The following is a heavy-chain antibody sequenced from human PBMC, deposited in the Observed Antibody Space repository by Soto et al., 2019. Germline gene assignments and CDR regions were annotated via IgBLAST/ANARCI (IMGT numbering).Heavy chain of an antibody. J-gene: IGHJ6*02. CDR1: GGSISSGGYS. CDR2: TYQSGSA. V-gene: IGHV4-30-2*06. Sequence: SETLSLTCTVSGGSISSGGYSWTWIRQSPGKGLEWIGYTYQSGSAYHNPSLKSRVTISVDRSKNQFSLNLTSVTAADTAVYYCARDYYGMDVWGQGTTVTAP. CDR3: ARDYYGMDV.